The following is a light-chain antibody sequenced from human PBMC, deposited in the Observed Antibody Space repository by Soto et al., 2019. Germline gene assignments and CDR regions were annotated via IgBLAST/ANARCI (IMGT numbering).Light chain of an antibody. J-gene: IGLJ3*02. V-gene: IGLV1-44*01. CDR1: SSNVGSNA. CDR2: SDN. Sequence: QSVLTQPPSASGTPGQRVTISCFGSSSNVGSNAINWYQQLPGAAPKLLIYSDNHRPSGVPDRISGSKSGTSASLAISGLQSEDEADYYCAAWDDSLNGPVFGGGTKLTVL. CDR3: AAWDDSLNGPV.